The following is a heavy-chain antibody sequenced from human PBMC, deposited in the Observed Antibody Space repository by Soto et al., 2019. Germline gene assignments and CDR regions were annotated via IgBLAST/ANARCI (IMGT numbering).Heavy chain of an antibody. CDR3: AGGGHVVVVTAALDY. D-gene: IGHD2-21*02. CDR1: GDTFTEYY. V-gene: IGHV1-46*01. CDR2: VNPSGGHT. J-gene: IGHJ4*02. Sequence: QVQLMQSGAEVKKPGASVKVSCKASGDTFTEYYIHWVRQAPGQGLEWMGTVNPSGGHTTYAQHFLGRVTMTRDTGTSTLYMELTSLTSEDTAVYYWAGGGHVVVVTAALDYWGQGTLVTVSS.